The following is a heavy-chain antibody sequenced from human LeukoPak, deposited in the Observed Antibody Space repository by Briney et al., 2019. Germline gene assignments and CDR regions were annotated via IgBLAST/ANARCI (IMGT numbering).Heavy chain of an antibody. J-gene: IGHJ3*02. V-gene: IGHV4-39*07. CDR3: ARATRGMDAFDI. Sequence: PSETLSLTCTVSGGSISSSSYYWGWIRQPPGKGLEWIGSIYYSGSTYYNPSLKSRVTISVDTSKNQFSLKLSSVTAADTAVYYCARATRGMDAFDIWGQGTMVTVSS. CDR1: GGSISSSSYY. CDR2: IYYSGST.